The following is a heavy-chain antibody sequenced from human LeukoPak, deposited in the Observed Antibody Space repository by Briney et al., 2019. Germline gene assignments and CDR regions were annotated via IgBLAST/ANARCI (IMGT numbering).Heavy chain of an antibody. CDR1: GFTFSSYS. V-gene: IGHV3-48*01. J-gene: IGHJ6*03. CDR2: ISRGSGTI. CDR3: ARDSVQDSYYYYMDV. Sequence: PGGSLRLSCGASGFTFSSYSMNWVRQAQGRGLEWVSYISRGSGTIYYADSVKGRFTISRDNAKNSLYLQMNSLRAEDKAVYYCARDSVQDSYYYYMDVWGKGTTVTVSS. D-gene: IGHD1-1*01.